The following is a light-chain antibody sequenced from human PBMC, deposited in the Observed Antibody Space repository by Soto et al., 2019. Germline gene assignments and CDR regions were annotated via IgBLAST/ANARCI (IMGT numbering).Light chain of an antibody. V-gene: IGLV2-14*01. J-gene: IGLJ2*01. CDR2: DVS. CDR3: SSYTSSSTVV. CDR1: SSDVGGYNY. Sequence: QSVLTQPASVSGSPGQSITISCTGTSSDVGGYNYVSWYQQHPGKAPKLMIYDVSNRPSGVSNRVSGSKSGNTASLTISGLQAEDEADYYCSSYTSSSTVVFGGGTKVTVL.